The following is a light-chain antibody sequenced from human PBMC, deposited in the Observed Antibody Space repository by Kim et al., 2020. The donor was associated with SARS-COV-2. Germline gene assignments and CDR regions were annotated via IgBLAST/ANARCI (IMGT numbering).Light chain of an antibody. CDR1: RLRTYY. CDR2: DEN. V-gene: IGLV3-19*01. Sequence: ALGKTVKITCQGGRLRTYYASWYQQKPGQAPVLVIYDENNRPSGIPDRFSASSSGNTASLTITGAQAEDEADYYCNSRDSSGNSYFFGTGTKVTVL. J-gene: IGLJ1*01. CDR3: NSRDSSGNSYF.